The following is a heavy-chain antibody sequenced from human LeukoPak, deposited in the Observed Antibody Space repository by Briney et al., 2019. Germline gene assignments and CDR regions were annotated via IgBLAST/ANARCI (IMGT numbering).Heavy chain of an antibody. V-gene: IGHV4-59*01. CDR1: GDSISSYY. CDR2: ISNSGST. D-gene: IGHD3-22*01. Sequence: SETLSLTCAVSGDSISSYYWSWIRQPPGKGLEWIGYISNSGSTNYNPSLKSRVTISVDTSKNQFSLKLTSVTAADTAEYYCARGARVGNSGYYYGDRGQGTLVTVSS. CDR3: ARGARVGNSGYYYGD. J-gene: IGHJ4*02.